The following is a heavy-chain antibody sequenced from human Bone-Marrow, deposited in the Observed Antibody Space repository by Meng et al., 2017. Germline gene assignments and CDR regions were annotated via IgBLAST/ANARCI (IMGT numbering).Heavy chain of an antibody. D-gene: IGHD3-10*01. CDR3: ARVSVRGVIRWFDP. CDR1: GCTFTGYS. V-gene: IGHV1-2*06. CDR2: INPSRGGT. Sequence: QGQLEQSGAGGKKPGASLKVSCKVSGCTFTGYSMRWVRQAPGQGLEWMGRINPSRGGTNYAQKFQGRVTMTRDTSISTAYMELSRLRSDDTAVYYCARVSVRGVIRWFDPWGQGTLVTVSS. J-gene: IGHJ5*02.